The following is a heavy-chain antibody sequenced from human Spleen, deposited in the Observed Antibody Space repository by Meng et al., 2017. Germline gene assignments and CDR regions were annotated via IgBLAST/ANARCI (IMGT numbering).Heavy chain of an antibody. J-gene: IGHJ1*01. V-gene: IGHV1-18*01. CDR1: GYAFMIYG. CDR2: ISPYNGNT. Sequence: QLGTSGAEVKNPGDSLKVSFKASGYAFMIYGIPWVRQAPGQGLEWMGWISPYNGNTNSSQKFQDRLTMTTDTSTSTAYMELRSLRSNDTAVDYCARGTSLIGLQDWGQGTLVTVSS. D-gene: IGHD3/OR15-3a*01. CDR3: ARGTSLIGLQD.